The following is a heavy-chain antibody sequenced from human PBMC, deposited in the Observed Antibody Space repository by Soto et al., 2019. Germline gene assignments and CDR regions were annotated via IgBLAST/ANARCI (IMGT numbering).Heavy chain of an antibody. V-gene: IGHV3-48*01. CDR2: ISSISSTK. J-gene: IGHJ5*02. Sequence: EVQLVESGGGLVQPGGSLRLSCAASGFSFSNYNMNWVRQAPGKGLEWVSYISSISSTKYYADSVKGRFTISRDIAKNSLYLQMNSLRAEDTAVYYCAREAVAGTLNWFDPWGQGTLVTVSS. CDR1: GFSFSNYN. CDR3: AREAVAGTLNWFDP. D-gene: IGHD6-19*01.